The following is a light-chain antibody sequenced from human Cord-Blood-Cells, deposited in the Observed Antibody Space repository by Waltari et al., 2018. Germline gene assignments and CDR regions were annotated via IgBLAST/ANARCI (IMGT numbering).Light chain of an antibody. J-gene: IGLJ2*01. CDR2: QDS. V-gene: IGLV3-1*01. CDR1: KLGDKY. Sequence: SYELTQPPSVSVSPVQTASITFSGDKLGDKYACWYQQKPGQSPVLVIYQDSKRPSGIPGRFSGSNSGNTATLTISGTQAMDEADYYCQAWDSSTALVFGGGTKLTVL. CDR3: QAWDSSTALV.